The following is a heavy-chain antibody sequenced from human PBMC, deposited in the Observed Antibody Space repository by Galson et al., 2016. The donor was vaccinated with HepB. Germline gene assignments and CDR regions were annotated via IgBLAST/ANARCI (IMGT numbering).Heavy chain of an antibody. Sequence: SLRLSCAASGFTFSGYGMHWVRQAPGKGLEWVSVIWFDGSNKYYAGSVKGRFPISRDNSKNALYLQMNRLRDEDTAVYYCGKGAYDSFTYYQQTDDWGHGTQVIVSS. V-gene: IGHV3-33*06. J-gene: IGHJ4*01. CDR1: GFTFSGYG. CDR3: GKGAYDSFTYYQQTDD. D-gene: IGHD3-22*01. CDR2: IWFDGSNK.